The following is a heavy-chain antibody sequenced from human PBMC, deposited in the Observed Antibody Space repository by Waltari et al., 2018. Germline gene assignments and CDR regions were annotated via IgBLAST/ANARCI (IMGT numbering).Heavy chain of an antibody. J-gene: IGHJ4*02. CDR1: SYSLSSGCS. CDR2: IYHSGST. D-gene: IGHD5-12*01. Sequence: VHLPQSCPGLVKPSDTLSLSFAVPSYSLSSGCSWGWIRQPPGKGLLWIGSIYHSGSTYYNPCLKSRVTISVDTSKNQFCLELGAVTAADTAVYYCARLNIEATQEDYWGQGTLVTVSA. CDR3: ARLNIEATQEDY. V-gene: IGHV4-38-2*01.